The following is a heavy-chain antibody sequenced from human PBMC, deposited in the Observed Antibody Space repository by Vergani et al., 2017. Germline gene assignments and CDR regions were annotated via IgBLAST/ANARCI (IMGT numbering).Heavy chain of an antibody. V-gene: IGHV1-69*04. Sequence: QVQLVQSGAEVKKPGSSVKVSCKASGGTFSSYAISWVRQAPGQGLEWMGRIIPILGIANYAQKFQGRVTMTRDTSISTAYMELSRLRSDDTAVYYCARGQQLGNNWFDPWGQGTLVTVSS. D-gene: IGHD6-13*01. J-gene: IGHJ5*02. CDR1: GGTFSSYA. CDR3: ARGQQLGNNWFDP. CDR2: IIPILGIA.